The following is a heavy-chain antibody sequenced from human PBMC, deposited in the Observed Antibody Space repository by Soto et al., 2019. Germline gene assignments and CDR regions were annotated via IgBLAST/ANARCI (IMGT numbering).Heavy chain of an antibody. CDR3: ATSVGIAPTGEDGMDV. CDR2: IIPILTTP. J-gene: IGHJ6*02. Sequence: QVQLVQSGAEVKKTGSSVKVSCKASGGTFSIYGFSWVRQAPGQGPEWIGGIIPILTTPNYAQKFQGRVTIVADESTTTVYMELSSLQFEATAVYYCATSVGIAPTGEDGMDVWGQGTSVTVSS. D-gene: IGHD2-8*02. V-gene: IGHV1-69*01. CDR1: GGTFSIYG.